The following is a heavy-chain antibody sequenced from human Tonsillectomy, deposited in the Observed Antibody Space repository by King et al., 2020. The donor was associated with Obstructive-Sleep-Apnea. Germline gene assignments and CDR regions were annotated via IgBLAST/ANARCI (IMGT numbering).Heavy chain of an antibody. Sequence: VQLVESGGGLVKPGGSLRLSCAASGFTFSIYSMNWVRQAPGKGLEWVSSISSSSSYIYYPDSVKGRFTISRDNAKNSLYLQMNRLRAEDTAVYYCAGGGPTVGPFDSWGQGTLVTVSS. CDR3: AGGGPTVGPFDS. CDR1: GFTFSIYS. CDR2: ISSSSSYI. V-gene: IGHV3-21*01. J-gene: IGHJ4*02. D-gene: IGHD4-23*01.